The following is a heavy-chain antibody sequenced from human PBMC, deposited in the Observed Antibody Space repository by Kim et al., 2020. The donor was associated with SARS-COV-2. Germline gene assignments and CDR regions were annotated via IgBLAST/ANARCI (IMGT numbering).Heavy chain of an antibody. CDR1: GGSFSGYY. Sequence: SETLSLTCAVYGGSFSGYYWSWIRQPPGKGLEWIGEINHSGSTNYNPSLKSRVTISVDTSKNQFSLKLSSVTAADTAVYYCARGPGYCSSTSCYRLYYFDYWGQGTLVTVSS. CDR3: ARGPGYCSSTSCYRLYYFDY. J-gene: IGHJ4*02. CDR2: INHSGST. V-gene: IGHV4-34*01. D-gene: IGHD2-2*01.